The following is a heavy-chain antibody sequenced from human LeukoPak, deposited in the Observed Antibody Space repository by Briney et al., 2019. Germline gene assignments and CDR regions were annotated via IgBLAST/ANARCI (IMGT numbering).Heavy chain of an antibody. CDR1: GGSISSYY. J-gene: IGHJ3*02. Sequence: KPSETLSLTCTVSGGSISSYYWSWIRQPPGKGLEWIGYIYYSGSTNYNPSLKSRVTISVDTSKNQFSLKLSSVTAADTAVYYCARGHVGQLWFVPGVAFDIWGQGTMVTVSS. V-gene: IGHV4-59*01. D-gene: IGHD5-18*01. CDR3: ARGHVGQLWFVPGVAFDI. CDR2: IYYSGST.